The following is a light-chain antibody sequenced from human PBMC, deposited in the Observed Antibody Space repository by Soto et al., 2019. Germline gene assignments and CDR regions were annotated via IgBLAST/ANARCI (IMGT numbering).Light chain of an antibody. CDR1: SSDVGGYNY. V-gene: IGLV2-8*01. J-gene: IGLJ2*01. CDR2: EVS. CDR3: SSYGGSNTVV. Sequence: QSVLTQPPSASGSLGQSVTISCTGSSSDVGGYNYVSWYQQHPGKAPKRMIYEVSKRPSGVPDRLSGSKSGNTASLTVSGLQAEDEADYYCSSYGGSNTVVFGGGTKLTVL.